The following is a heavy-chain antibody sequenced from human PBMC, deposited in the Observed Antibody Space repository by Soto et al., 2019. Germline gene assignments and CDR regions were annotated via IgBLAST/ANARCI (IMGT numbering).Heavy chain of an antibody. Sequence: QVQLVQSGAEVKKPGSSVKVSCKASGGTFSSYTISWVRQAPGQGLEWMGGIIPMFGTANDAQKFQGRVTITAXXSXSXXYMELSSLRSEDTAVYYCARAGRTGYSYGYGYFDYWGQGTLVTVSS. CDR1: GGTFSSYT. J-gene: IGHJ4*02. CDR3: ARAGRTGYSYGYGYFDY. D-gene: IGHD5-18*01. V-gene: IGHV1-69*12. CDR2: IIPMFGTA.